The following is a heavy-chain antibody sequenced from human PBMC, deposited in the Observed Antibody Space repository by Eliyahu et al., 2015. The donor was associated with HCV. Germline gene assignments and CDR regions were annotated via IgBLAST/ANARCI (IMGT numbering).Heavy chain of an antibody. D-gene: IGHD3-10*01. CDR2: IKSKDDGETI. J-gene: IGHJ4*02. V-gene: IGHV3-15*02. Sequence: EVQLVESGGALVQPGESLRLSCVASGFSFSRAWMSWVRQAPGKGLEGVGRIKSKDDGETINYATPVKGRFSISRDDSKNMLYLQMNSLKTEDTGVYYCSRLGDYWGQGTQVTVSS. CDR3: SRLGDY. CDR1: GFSFSRAW.